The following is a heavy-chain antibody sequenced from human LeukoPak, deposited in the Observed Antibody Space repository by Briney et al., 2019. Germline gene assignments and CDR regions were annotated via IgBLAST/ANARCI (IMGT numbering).Heavy chain of an antibody. CDR1: RFTFSNYW. CDR2: IKQDGTER. Sequence: GSLRLSCAASRFTFSNYWMSWVRQAPGKGLEWVANIKQDGTERFYVDSVKGRFTISRDNAKNTLYLQMNSLRAEDTAVYYCAKGAGYSSGWYPDYWGQGTLVTVPS. D-gene: IGHD6-19*01. CDR3: AKGAGYSSGWYPDY. V-gene: IGHV3-7*03. J-gene: IGHJ4*02.